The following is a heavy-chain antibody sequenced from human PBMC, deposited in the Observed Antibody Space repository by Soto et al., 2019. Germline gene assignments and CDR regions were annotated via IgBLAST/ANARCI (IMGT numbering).Heavy chain of an antibody. CDR2: INPNSGGT. D-gene: IGHD2-2*01. V-gene: IGHV1-2*02. J-gene: IGHJ6*02. Sequence: QVQLVQSGAEVKKPGASVKVSCKASGYTFTGYYMHWVRQAPGQGLEWMGWINPNSGGTNYAQKFQGGVTMTRDTSISTAYMELSRLRSDDTAVYYCARGDIVLVPAAMRAYYYYGMDVWGQGTTVTVSS. CDR3: ARGDIVLVPAAMRAYYYYGMDV. CDR1: GYTFTGYY.